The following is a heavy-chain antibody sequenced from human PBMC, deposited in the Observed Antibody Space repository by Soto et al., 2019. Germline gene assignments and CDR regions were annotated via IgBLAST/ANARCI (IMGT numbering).Heavy chain of an antibody. V-gene: IGHV3-23*01. CDR2: ISGSGGST. CDR1: GFTFSSYA. D-gene: IGHD2-2*01. CDR3: AKDLSSTYYYYGMDV. J-gene: IGHJ6*02. Sequence: GGSLRLSCAASGFTFSSYAMSWVRQAPGKGLEWVSAISGSGGSTYYADSVKGRFTISRDNSKNTLYLQMNSLRAEDTAVYYCAKDLSSTYYYYGMDVWGQGTTVTVSS.